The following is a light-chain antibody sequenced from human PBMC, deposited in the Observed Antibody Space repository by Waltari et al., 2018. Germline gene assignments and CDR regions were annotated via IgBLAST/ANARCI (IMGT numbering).Light chain of an antibody. CDR3: QQRSNWPPSLT. CDR2: DAS. J-gene: IGKJ4*01. Sequence: EIVLTQSPATLSLSPGDRATLPCRASQSVSSYLACYQQKPGQAPRLLIYDASNRATGIPARFSGSGSGTDFTLTISSLEPEDFAVYYCQQRSNWPPSLTFGGGTKVEIK. CDR1: QSVSSY. V-gene: IGKV3-11*01.